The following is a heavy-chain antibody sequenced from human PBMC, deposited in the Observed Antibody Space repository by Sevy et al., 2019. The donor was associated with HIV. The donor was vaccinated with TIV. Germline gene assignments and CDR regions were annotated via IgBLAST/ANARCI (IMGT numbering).Heavy chain of an antibody. J-gene: IGHJ4*02. D-gene: IGHD6-19*01. CDR2: ISGSGGST. V-gene: IGHV3-23*01. Sequence: GGSLRLSCAASGFTFSSYAMSWVRQAPGKGLEWVSAISGSGGSTYYADSVKGRVTISRDNSKNALYLQMNSLRAEDTAVYYGAKAAGSSGWYRFHFDYWGQGTLVTVSS. CDR3: AKAAGSSGWYRFHFDY. CDR1: GFTFSSYA.